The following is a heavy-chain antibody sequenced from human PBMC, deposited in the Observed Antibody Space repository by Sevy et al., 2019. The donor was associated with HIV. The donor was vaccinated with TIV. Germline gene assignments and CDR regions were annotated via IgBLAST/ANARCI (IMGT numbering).Heavy chain of an antibody. CDR2: INQNGTEI. CDR1: GFTFRNYW. Sequence: GGSLRLSCVVSGFTFRNYWMSWVRQAPGKGLKWVANINQNGTEIYSVDSVKGRFTFSRDNTKNSVYLQMNSLRAEDTAIYYCAINSDYGMDAWGQWTTVTVSS. J-gene: IGHJ6*02. CDR3: AINSDYGMDA. V-gene: IGHV3-7*01. D-gene: IGHD4-4*01.